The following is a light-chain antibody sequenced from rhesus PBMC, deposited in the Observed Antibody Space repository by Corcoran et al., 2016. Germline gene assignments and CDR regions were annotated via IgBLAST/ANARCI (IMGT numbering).Light chain of an antibody. CDR1: QVISNY. CDR3: QQYDSLPYS. CDR2: IAK. V-gene: IGKV1-32*01. J-gene: IGKJ2*01. Sequence: DIQMTQSPSSLSASVGDRVTITCRTSQVISNYLNWYQQKPGKAPKILIYIAKRLERGVPSRFSGRGHGRIFTLTIRSLQPEDFATYYYQQYDSLPYSVGQGTKVEIE.